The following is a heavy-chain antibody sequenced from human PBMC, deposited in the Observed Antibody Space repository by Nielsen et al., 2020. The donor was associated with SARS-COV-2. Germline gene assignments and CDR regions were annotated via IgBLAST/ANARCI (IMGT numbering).Heavy chain of an antibody. CDR3: ARVNPVSDSWFDALDI. D-gene: IGHD6-13*01. CDR1: GFTFSGSS. CDR2: IRSKSHSYET. Sequence: GESLKISCAASGFTFSGSSMHWVCQASGRGLEWLGRIRSKSHSYETVYAVSVRDRFTISRDDSENTAYLQMNSLRTEDTAVYFCARVNPVSDSWFDALDIWGQGTMVTVSS. J-gene: IGHJ3*02. V-gene: IGHV3-73*01.